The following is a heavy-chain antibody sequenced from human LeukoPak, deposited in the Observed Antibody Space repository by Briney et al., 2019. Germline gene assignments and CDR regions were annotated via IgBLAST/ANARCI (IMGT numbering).Heavy chain of an antibody. CDR2: IYSGVTT. Sequence: GGSLRLSCAASGFTFSSKYMSWVRQAPGKGVQGVSGIYSGVTTYYAPSLTRRFTISRDNSKNTLYLQMNSLRAEDTAVYYCARARGTSSMGYYYYYMDVWGKGTTVTVSS. J-gene: IGHJ6*03. V-gene: IGHV3-53*01. CDR3: ARARGTSSMGYYYYYMDV. CDR1: GFTFSSKY. D-gene: IGHD3-16*01.